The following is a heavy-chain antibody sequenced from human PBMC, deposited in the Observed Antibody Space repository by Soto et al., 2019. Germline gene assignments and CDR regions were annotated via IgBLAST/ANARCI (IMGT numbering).Heavy chain of an antibody. CDR1: GGSISSYY. V-gene: IGHV4-59*01. CDR3: ARDLSHGYSSGWYSQGFDY. J-gene: IGHJ4*02. CDR2: IYYSGST. D-gene: IGHD6-19*01. Sequence: TSETLSLTCTVSGGSISSYYWSWIRQPPGKGLEWIGYIYYSGSTNYNPSLKSRVTISVDTSKNQFSLKLSSVTAADTAVYYCARDLSHGYSSGWYSQGFDYWGQGTLVTVSS.